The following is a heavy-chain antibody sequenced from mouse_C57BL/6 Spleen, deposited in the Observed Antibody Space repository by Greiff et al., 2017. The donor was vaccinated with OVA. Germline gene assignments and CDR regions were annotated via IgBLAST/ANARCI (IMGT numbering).Heavy chain of an antibody. CDR2: IDPSDSYT. V-gene: IGHV1-50*01. D-gene: IGHD1-1*01. J-gene: IGHJ3*01. CDR1: GYTFTSYW. Sequence: QVQLQQPGAELVKPGASVKLSCKASGYTFTSYWMQWVKQRPGQGLEWIGEIDPSDSYTNYNQKFKGKATLTVDTSSSTAYMQLSSLTSEDSAVYYCASSHYYSSSSAWFAYWGQGTLVTVSA. CDR3: ASSHYYSSSSAWFAY.